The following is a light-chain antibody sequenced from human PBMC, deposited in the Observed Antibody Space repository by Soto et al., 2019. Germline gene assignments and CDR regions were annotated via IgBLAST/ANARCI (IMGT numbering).Light chain of an antibody. CDR2: GAS. J-gene: IGKJ2*01. CDR3: QQRSNWPPAT. V-gene: IGKV4-1*01. Sequence: DFVMTQAPDSLAVSLGERATINCKSSQSVLYNSNNKNHLGWFQQKPGHPPKLLIYGASFRPSGVPDRFSGSGSGTDFTLTISSLQAEDVAVYYCQQRSNWPPATFGQGTKLELK. CDR1: QSVLYNSNNKNH.